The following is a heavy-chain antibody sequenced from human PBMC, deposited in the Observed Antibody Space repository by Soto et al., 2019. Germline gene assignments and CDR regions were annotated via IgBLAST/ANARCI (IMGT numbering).Heavy chain of an antibody. CDR3: AKAPYDFWSGYDY. V-gene: IGHV3-23*01. Sequence: GGSLRPSCAASGFTFSSYAMSWVRQAPGKGLEWVSAISGSGGSTYYADSVKGRFTISRDNSKNTLYLQMNSLRAEDTAVYYCAKAPYDFWSGYDYWGQGTLVTVSS. D-gene: IGHD3-3*01. CDR2: ISGSGGST. CDR1: GFTFSSYA. J-gene: IGHJ4*02.